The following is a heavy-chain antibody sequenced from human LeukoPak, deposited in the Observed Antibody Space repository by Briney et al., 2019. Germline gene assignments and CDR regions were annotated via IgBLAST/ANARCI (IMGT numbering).Heavy chain of an antibody. Sequence: GGSLRLSCAASGFTFSSYEKNWVRQAPGKGLEWVSYISSSGSTIYYADSVKGRFTISRDNAKNSLYLQMNSLRAEDTAVYYCARVSSGYYYYYYYMDVWGKGTTVTISS. J-gene: IGHJ6*03. V-gene: IGHV3-48*03. CDR2: ISSSGSTI. D-gene: IGHD3-22*01. CDR1: GFTFSSYE. CDR3: ARVSSGYYYYYYYMDV.